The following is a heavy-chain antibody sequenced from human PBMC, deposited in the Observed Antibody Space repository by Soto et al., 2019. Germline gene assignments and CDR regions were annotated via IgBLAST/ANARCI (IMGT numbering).Heavy chain of an antibody. J-gene: IGHJ4*02. Sequence: ASVKVSCKASGYTFTSYCISWVRQAPGQGLEWMGWISAYNGNTNYAQKLQGRVTMTTDTSTSTAYMELRSLRSDDTAVYYCARGRGYYDSSGYYREGRLFDYWGQGTLVTVSS. CDR2: ISAYNGNT. V-gene: IGHV1-18*01. CDR1: GYTFTSYC. CDR3: ARGRGYYDSSGYYREGRLFDY. D-gene: IGHD3-22*01.